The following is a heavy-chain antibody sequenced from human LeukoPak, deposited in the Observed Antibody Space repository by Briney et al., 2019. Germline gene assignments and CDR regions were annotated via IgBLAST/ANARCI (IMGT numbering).Heavy chain of an antibody. J-gene: IGHJ4*02. CDR1: GFTFSSYC. Sequence: GSLRLSCAASGFTFSSYCWNWIRQPPGKGLEWIGYIYYSGSTNYNPSLKSRVTISVDTSKNQFSLKLSSVTAADTAVYYCARAEMTTAAFDYWGQGTLVTVSS. CDR2: IYYSGST. V-gene: IGHV4-59*12. CDR3: ARAEMTTAAFDY. D-gene: IGHD4-11*01.